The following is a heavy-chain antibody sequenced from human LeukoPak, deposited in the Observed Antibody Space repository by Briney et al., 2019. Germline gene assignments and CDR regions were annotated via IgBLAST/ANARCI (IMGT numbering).Heavy chain of an antibody. Sequence: QAGGSLRLSCAASGFTASSNYMNWVRQAPGKGLEWVSMIYPNGNTFYTDSVKGRFTISRDNSKNTLYLQMNSLRAEDTANYCARISKTYYYDSPYWFDPWGQGTLVTVSS. J-gene: IGHJ5*02. CDR2: IYPNGNT. D-gene: IGHD3-22*01. CDR3: ARISKTYYYDSPYWFDP. V-gene: IGHV3-66*01. CDR1: GFTASSNY.